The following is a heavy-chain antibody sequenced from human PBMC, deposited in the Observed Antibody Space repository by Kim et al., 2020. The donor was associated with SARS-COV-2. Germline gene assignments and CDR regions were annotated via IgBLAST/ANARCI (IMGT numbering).Heavy chain of an antibody. J-gene: IGHJ6*02. D-gene: IGHD3-3*01. V-gene: IGHV3-23*01. CDR3: AKDVSRITFFGVVPRGGIDV. CDR1: GFTFSSYA. CDR2: ISGSGGST. Sequence: GGSLRLSCAASGFTFSSYAMSWVRQAPGKGLEWVSAISGSGGSTYYADSVKGRFTISRDNSKNTLYLQMNSLRAEDTAVYYCAKDVSRITFFGVVPRGGIDVWVQGTTVTVSS.